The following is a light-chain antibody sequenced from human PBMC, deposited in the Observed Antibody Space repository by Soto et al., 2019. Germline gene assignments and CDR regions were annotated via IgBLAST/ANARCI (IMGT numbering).Light chain of an antibody. CDR2: GAS. J-gene: IGKJ5*01. CDR3: QQYGTSPPT. Sequence: IVLTQAPCTRSLSPPERATLSGRASKSVTGNYLACYQQKPGEDPRLLMSGASSRATGTPDRFSGSGSGTDFILTISRLEPEDFAVYYCQQYGTSPPTFGQGTRLEIK. CDR1: KSVTGNY. V-gene: IGKV3-20*01.